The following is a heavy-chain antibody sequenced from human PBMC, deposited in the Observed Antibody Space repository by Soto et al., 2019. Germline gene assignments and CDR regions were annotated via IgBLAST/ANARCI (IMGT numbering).Heavy chain of an antibody. V-gene: IGHV1-18*01. J-gene: IGHJ6*02. CDR3: SRFIMVGGWFDPNYYHGMDV. CDR2: ISGYNGNT. CDR1: GYTFSNYG. Sequence: QVQLVQSGAEVKKPGASVRVSCKTSGYTFSNYGINWVRQAPGQGLEWMGWISGYNGNTNYAQTVQGRVTMTTDTPTGTVYMELRSLKSDDTAIYYCSRFIMVGGWFDPNYYHGMDVWGQGTTVTVSS. D-gene: IGHD6-19*01.